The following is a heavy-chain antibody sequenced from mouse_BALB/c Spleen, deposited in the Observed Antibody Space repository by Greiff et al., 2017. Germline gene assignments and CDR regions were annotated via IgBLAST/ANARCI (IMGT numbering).Heavy chain of an antibody. D-gene: IGHD2-1*01. CDR1: GYTFSSYW. CDR2: ILPGSGST. V-gene: IGHV1-9*01. J-gene: IGHJ3*01. CDR3: ASRDGNPWFAY. Sequence: QVQLQQSGAELMKPGASVKISCKATGYTFSSYWIEWVKQRPGHGLEWIGEILPGSGSTNYNEKFKGKATFTADTSANTAYMQLSSLTSEDSAVYYCASRDGNPWFAYWGQGTLVTVSA.